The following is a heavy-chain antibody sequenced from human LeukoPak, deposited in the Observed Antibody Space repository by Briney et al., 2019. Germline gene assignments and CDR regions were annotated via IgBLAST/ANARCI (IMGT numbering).Heavy chain of an antibody. D-gene: IGHD6-19*01. CDR2: ISSSSSTI. V-gene: IGHV3-48*01. J-gene: IGHJ4*02. Sequence: GGSLRLSCAASGFTFSSYSMNWVRQAPGKGLEWVSYISSSSSTIYYADSVKGRFTISRDNAKNSLYLQMNSLRAEDTAVYYCARDSGAAYSSGWYSDYWGQGTLVTVSS. CDR1: GFTFSSYS. CDR3: ARDSGAAYSSGWYSDY.